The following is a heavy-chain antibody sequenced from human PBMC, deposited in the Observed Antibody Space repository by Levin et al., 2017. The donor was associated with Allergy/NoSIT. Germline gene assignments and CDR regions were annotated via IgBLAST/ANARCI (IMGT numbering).Heavy chain of an antibody. V-gene: IGHV4-39*01. CDR2: IFYSGST. J-gene: IGHJ5*02. CDR3: ARQPPYHYDASWFDP. D-gene: IGHD3-22*01. Sequence: SETLSLTCTVSGGSISSSNYYWGWIRQPPGKGLEWIGSIFYSGSTYYNPSLKSRVTISVDTSKNQFSLRLSSVTAADTAVYYCARQPPYHYDASWFDPWGQGTLVTVSS. CDR1: GGSISSSNYY.